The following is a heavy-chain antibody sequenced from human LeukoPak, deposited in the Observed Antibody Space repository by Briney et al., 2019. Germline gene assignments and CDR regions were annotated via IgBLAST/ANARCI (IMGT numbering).Heavy chain of an antibody. Sequence: GRSLRLSCAASGFTFSSYGMHWVRQAPGKGLEWVAVISYDGSNKYYADSVKGRFTISRDNSKNTLYLQMNSLRAEDTAVYYCAKSLAAILCYYYGMDVWGQGTTVTVSS. J-gene: IGHJ6*02. D-gene: IGHD2-2*02. V-gene: IGHV3-30*18. CDR1: GFTFSSYG. CDR3: AKSLAAILCYYYGMDV. CDR2: ISYDGSNK.